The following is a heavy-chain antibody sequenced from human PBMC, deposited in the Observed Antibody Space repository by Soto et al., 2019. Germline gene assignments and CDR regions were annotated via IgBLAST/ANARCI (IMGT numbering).Heavy chain of an antibody. CDR1: GGSMSSYY. Sequence: XETLSLPLTDAGGSMSSYYWSWIRQPPGKGLEWIGYIYYSGSTNYNPSLKSRVTISVDTSKNQFSLKLSSVTAADTAVYYCARCVLRIGGSCLIFDDWGQGTLVTVSS. V-gene: IGHV4-59*01. CDR3: ARCVLRIGGSCLIFDD. D-gene: IGHD2-15*01. CDR2: IYYSGST. J-gene: IGHJ4*02.